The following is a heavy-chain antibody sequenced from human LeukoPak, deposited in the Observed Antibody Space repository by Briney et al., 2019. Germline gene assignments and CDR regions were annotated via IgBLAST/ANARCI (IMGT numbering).Heavy chain of an antibody. CDR2: IIPIFGTA. CDR3: ARDRGRYFDWLFLDP. Sequence: SVKVSCKASGGTFSSYAISWVRQAPGQGLEWMGGIIPIFGTANYAQKFQGRVTITAGESTSTAYMELSSLRSEDTAVYYCARDRGRYFDWLFLDPWGQGTLVTVSS. CDR1: GGTFSSYA. J-gene: IGHJ5*02. D-gene: IGHD3-9*01. V-gene: IGHV1-69*13.